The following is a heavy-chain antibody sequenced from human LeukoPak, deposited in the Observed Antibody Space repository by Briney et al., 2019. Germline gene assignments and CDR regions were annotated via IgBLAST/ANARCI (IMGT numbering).Heavy chain of an antibody. CDR2: ISWNSGSI. D-gene: IGHD1-26*01. CDR1: GVTFDDYA. CDR3: AKDSLSMFSGSLHD. V-gene: IGHV3-9*01. J-gene: IGHJ4*02. Sequence: GRSLRLSCAASGVTFDDYAMHWVRQAPGKGLEGVSGISWNSGSIVYADSVKGRFTISRDNAKNSLYLQMNSLRAEDTALYYCAKDSLSMFSGSLHDWGQGTLVTVSS.